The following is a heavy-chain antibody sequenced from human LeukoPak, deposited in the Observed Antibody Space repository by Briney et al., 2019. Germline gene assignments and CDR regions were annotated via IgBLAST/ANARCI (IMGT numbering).Heavy chain of an antibody. CDR3: ARSACYYDSSGYSPSPYFQH. CDR2: INPNSGGT. CDR1: GYTFTGYY. Sequence: SVKVSCKASGYTFTGYYMHWVRQAPGQGLEWMGWINPNSGGTNYAQKFQGRVTMTRDTSISTAYMELSRLRSDDTAVYYCARSACYYDSSGYSPSPYFQHWGQGTLITVSS. J-gene: IGHJ1*01. D-gene: IGHD3-22*01. V-gene: IGHV1-2*02.